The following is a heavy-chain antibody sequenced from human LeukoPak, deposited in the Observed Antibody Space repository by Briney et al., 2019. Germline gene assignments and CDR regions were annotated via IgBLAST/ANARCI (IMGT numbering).Heavy chain of an antibody. V-gene: IGHV4-59*11. CDR2: ISYIGST. CDR3: ARDLVTVTKGFDI. D-gene: IGHD4-17*01. CDR1: TDSFSSHY. Sequence: SETLSLTCPVSTDSFSSHYWTWIRQPPGKGLEWIGYISYIGSTNYNPSLKSRVTISIDTSKNQFSLKLRSVTAADTAVYYCARDLVTVTKGFDIWGQGTMVSVSS. J-gene: IGHJ3*02.